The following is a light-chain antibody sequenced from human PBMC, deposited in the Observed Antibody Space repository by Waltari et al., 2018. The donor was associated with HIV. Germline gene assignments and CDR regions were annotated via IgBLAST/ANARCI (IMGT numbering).Light chain of an antibody. CDR3: QSHDSTLSAYV. CDR1: SSNTGAGYD. CDR2: KND. V-gene: IGLV1-40*01. J-gene: IGLJ1*01. Sequence: QSLLTQPPSVSGAPGQRVTISCTGSSSNTGAGYDVHWYQQLPGAAPKLLIYKNDKRPSGIPDRVSGSKSGTSASLAITGLQAEDEADYYCQSHDSTLSAYVFGTGTKVTVL.